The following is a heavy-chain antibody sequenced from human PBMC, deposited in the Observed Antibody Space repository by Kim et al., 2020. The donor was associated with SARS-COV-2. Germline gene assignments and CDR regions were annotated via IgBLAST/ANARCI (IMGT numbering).Heavy chain of an antibody. CDR3: ARAKTGGTRGAITMVRGTGLAFNI. J-gene: IGHJ3*02. D-gene: IGHD3-10*01. CDR1: GGSVSSGSYY. CDR2: IYYSGST. Sequence: SETLSLTCTVSGGSVSSGSYYWSWIRQPPGKGLEWIGYIYYSGSTNYNPSLKSRVTISVDTSKNQFSLKLSSVTAADTAVYYCARAKTGGTRGAITMVRGTGLAFNIWGQGTMVTVSS. V-gene: IGHV4-61*01.